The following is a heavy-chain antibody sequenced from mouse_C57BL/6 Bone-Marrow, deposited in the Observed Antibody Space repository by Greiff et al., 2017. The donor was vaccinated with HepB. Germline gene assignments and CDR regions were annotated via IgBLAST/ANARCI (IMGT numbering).Heavy chain of an antibody. V-gene: IGHV1-81*01. CDR1: GYTFTSYG. Sequence: VQVVESGAELARPGASVKLSCKASGYTFTSYGISWVKQRTGQGLEWIGEIYPRSGNTYYNEKFKGKATLTADKSSSTAYMELRSLTSEDSAVYFCARSDYGSSYKYFDYWGQGTTLTVSS. CDR2: IYPRSGNT. J-gene: IGHJ2*01. D-gene: IGHD1-1*01. CDR3: ARSDYGSSYKYFDY.